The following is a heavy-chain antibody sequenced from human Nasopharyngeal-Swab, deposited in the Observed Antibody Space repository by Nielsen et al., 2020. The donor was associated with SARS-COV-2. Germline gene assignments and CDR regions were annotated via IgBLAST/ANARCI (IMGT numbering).Heavy chain of an antibody. D-gene: IGHD2-15*01. J-gene: IGHJ4*02. CDR2: IYPGDFDT. CDR1: GYSFSDYW. V-gene: IGHV5-51*01. Sequence: GESLKISCKGSGYSFSDYWIAWVRQMPGKGLEWMGIIYPGDFDTRYSPSFQAQVTISVDKSINTAYLQWNSLKASDTAMYYCARSSEYCSRGTCRFEYWGQGTLLTVSS. CDR3: ARSSEYCSRGTCRFEY.